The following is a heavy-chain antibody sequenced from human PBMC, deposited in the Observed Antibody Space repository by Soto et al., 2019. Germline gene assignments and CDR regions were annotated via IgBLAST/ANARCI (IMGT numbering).Heavy chain of an antibody. Sequence: PSQTLSLTCAISGDSVSSNSAVWNWIRQSPSRGLEWLGRTYYRSKWFNDYAVSVKSRITITPDTSKNQFSLQLHSVTPEDTAVYYCVRDPPDHSYGMDVWGQGTTVTVAS. CDR1: GDSVSSNSAV. V-gene: IGHV6-1*01. CDR2: TYYRSKWFN. CDR3: VRDPPDHSYGMDV. J-gene: IGHJ6*02.